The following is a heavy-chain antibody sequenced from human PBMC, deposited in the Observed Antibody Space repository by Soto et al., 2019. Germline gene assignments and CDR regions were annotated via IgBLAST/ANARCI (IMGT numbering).Heavy chain of an antibody. CDR2: ISSNGQRI. CDR3: VSVAWAGDFDY. J-gene: IGHJ4*02. D-gene: IGHD6-19*01. V-gene: IGHV3-64D*08. Sequence: GGSLRLSCSASGFTFSTYPMHWVRQAPGKGLEFVSAISSNGQRIFYADSVKDRFTISRDNSKDTLYLQMSSLRPEDTAVYYCVSVAWAGDFDYCGQGT. CDR1: GFTFSTYP.